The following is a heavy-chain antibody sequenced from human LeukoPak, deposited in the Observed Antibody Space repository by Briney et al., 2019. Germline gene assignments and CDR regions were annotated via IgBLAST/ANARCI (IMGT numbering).Heavy chain of an antibody. D-gene: IGHD2-2*01. Sequence: SETLSLTCTVSGYSISSGYYWGWIRQPPGKGLEWIGSIYQSGSTYYDPSLKSRVTISVDTSKNQFSLKLSSVTAADTAVYYCARGTPNCSSTSCYAGTAYAFDIWGRGTMVTVSS. V-gene: IGHV4-38-2*02. J-gene: IGHJ3*02. CDR1: GYSISSGYY. CDR2: IYQSGST. CDR3: ARGTPNCSSTSCYAGTAYAFDI.